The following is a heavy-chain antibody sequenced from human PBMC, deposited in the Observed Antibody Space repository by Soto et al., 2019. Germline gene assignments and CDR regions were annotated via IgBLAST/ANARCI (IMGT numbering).Heavy chain of an antibody. CDR2: IYWDDDK. CDR1: GFSLSTNEVS. Sequence: QITLKESGPTVVKPTQTLTLTCTLSGFSLSTNEVSVGWNRQPPGKALEWIALIYWDDDKRYSPSLKNRLTIPKDTSKNQVGLTMTNMDPGDTATYYCSHRDGARFYFDYWVQGTLVTV. CDR3: SHRDGARFYFDY. V-gene: IGHV2-5*02. J-gene: IGHJ4*02.